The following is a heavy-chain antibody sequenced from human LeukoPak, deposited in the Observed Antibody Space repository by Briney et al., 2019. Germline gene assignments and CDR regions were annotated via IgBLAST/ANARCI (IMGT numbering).Heavy chain of an antibody. CDR1: GGTFSSYA. D-gene: IGHD5-24*01. CDR2: IIPILGIA. CDR3: ARDLDGYNLPDY. J-gene: IGHJ4*02. Sequence: SVKVSCKASGGTFSSYAISWVRQAPGQGLEWMGRIIPILGIANYVQKFQGRVTITADKSTSTAYMELSSLRSEDTAVYYCARDLDGYNLPDYWGQGTLVTVSS. V-gene: IGHV1-69*04.